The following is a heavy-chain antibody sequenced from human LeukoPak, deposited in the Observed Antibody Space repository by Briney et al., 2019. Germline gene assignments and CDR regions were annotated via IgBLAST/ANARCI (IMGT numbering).Heavy chain of an antibody. V-gene: IGHV4-59*12. CDR2: TYYSGST. CDR1: GGSIRSNY. D-gene: IGHD1-26*01. CDR3: ARAPLEMGATTEYFDY. J-gene: IGHJ4*02. Sequence: SETLSLNCTVSGGSIRSNYWSWIRQSPGKGLEWIGYTYYSGSTYYNPSLKSRVTISVDTSKNQFSLKLSSVTAADTAVYYCARAPLEMGATTEYFDYWGQGTLVTVSS.